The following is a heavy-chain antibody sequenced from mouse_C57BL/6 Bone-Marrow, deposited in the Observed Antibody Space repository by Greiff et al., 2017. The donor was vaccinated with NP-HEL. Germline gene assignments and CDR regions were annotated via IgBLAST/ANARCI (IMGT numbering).Heavy chain of an antibody. D-gene: IGHD2-1*01. V-gene: IGHV1-50*01. Sequence: QVQLQQPGAELVKPGASVKLSCKASGYTFTSYWMQWVKQRPGQGLEWIGEIDPSASYTNYNQKFKGKATLTVDTSSSTAYMQLSSLNSEDSAVYYCARGDGNWYFDVWGTGTTVTVSS. J-gene: IGHJ1*03. CDR1: GYTFTSYW. CDR3: ARGDGNWYFDV. CDR2: IDPSASYT.